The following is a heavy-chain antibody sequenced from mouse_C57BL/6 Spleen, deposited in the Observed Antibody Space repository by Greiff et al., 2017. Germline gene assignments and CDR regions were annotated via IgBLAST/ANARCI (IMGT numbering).Heavy chain of an antibody. CDR3: ARVGGLLRCSLAMDY. V-gene: IGHV1-52*01. Sequence: QVQLQQPGAELVRPGSSVKLSCKASGYTFTSYWMHWVKQRPIQGLEWIGNIDPSDSETHYNQKFKDKATLTVDKSSSTAYMQLSSLTSEDSAVFYCARVGGLLRCSLAMDYWGQGTSVTVSS. J-gene: IGHJ4*01. CDR1: GYTFTSYW. CDR2: IDPSDSET. D-gene: IGHD1-1*01.